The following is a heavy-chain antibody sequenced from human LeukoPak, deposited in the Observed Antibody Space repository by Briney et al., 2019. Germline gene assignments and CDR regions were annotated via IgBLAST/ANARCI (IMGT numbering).Heavy chain of an antibody. Sequence: GGSLRLSCAASGFTFSSYGMHWVRQAPGKGLEWVAFIRYDGSNKYYADSVKGRFTISRDNSKNTLYLQMNSLRAEDTAVYYCAKDYTDGYRQGYFDYWGQGTLVTVSS. V-gene: IGHV3-30*02. D-gene: IGHD5-24*01. CDR1: GFTFSSYG. J-gene: IGHJ4*02. CDR2: IRYDGSNK. CDR3: AKDYTDGYRQGYFDY.